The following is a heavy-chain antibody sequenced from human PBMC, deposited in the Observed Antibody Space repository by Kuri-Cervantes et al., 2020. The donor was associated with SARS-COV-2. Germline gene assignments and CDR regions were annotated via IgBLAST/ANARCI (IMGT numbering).Heavy chain of an antibody. J-gene: IGHJ5*02. Sequence: ASVKVSCKASGYTFSSHAISWVRQAPGQGLEWIGWISTYNGDTQYAQKFQGRVIMTTDTSTTTVFMDLWDLTFDDTAVYYCARPNLESGDTKFDPWGQGIPVTVSS. V-gene: IGHV1-18*04. CDR1: GYTFSSHA. D-gene: IGHD1-1*01. CDR2: ISTYNGDT. CDR3: ARPNLESGDTKFDP.